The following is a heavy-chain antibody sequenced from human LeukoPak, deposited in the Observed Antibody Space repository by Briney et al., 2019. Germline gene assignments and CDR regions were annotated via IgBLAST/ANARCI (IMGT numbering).Heavy chain of an antibody. Sequence: ASVKVSCEASGYTFTSYGISWVRQAPGQGLEWMGWISAYNGNTNYAQKLQGRVTMTTDTSTSTAYMELRSLRSDDTAVYYCARGLSSTSLETPGYYYYMDVWGKGTTVTVSS. CDR2: ISAYNGNT. CDR3: ARGLSSTSLETPGYYYYMDV. V-gene: IGHV1-18*01. J-gene: IGHJ6*03. CDR1: GYTFTSYG. D-gene: IGHD2-2*01.